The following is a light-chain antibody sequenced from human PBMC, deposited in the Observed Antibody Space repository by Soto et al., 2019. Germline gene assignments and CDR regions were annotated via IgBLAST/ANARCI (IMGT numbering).Light chain of an antibody. V-gene: IGKV3-20*01. Sequence: EIVLTQSAGAVSLSPGERATLSSRASQSVTNNQFAWFRQKPGQAPRLLIWGASNRATGIPGRFSGSGSGTDFTLTISRLEPEDFAVYYCQQYGSSGTFGQGTKVDIK. CDR1: QSVTNNQ. CDR2: GAS. CDR3: QQYGSSGT. J-gene: IGKJ1*01.